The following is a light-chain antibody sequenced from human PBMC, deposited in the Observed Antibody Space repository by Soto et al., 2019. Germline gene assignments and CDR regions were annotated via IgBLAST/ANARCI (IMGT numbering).Light chain of an antibody. CDR2: DSS. CDR1: QSVGTY. CDR3: QQRSDWPST. J-gene: IGKJ4*01. Sequence: EIVLTQSPATLSLSPGERATLSCRASQSVGTYFAWYQQKPGQAPRLLIYDSSNRATGNPARFSGSGSGTDFTLTISSLEPEDFAVYYCQQRSDWPSTFGGGTKVEIK. V-gene: IGKV3-11*01.